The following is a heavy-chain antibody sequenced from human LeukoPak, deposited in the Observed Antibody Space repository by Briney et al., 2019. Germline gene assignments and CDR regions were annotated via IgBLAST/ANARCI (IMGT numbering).Heavy chain of an antibody. CDR3: ARNIQQLVPLYDY. CDR1: GGSISSTNYY. Sequence: SETLSLTCTVSGGSISSTNYYWGWIRQPPGKGLEWIGSIYYSGSTYYNPSLKSRVTISVDTSKNQFSLKLSSVTAADTAVYYCARNIQQLVPLYDYWGQGTLVTVSS. D-gene: IGHD6-13*01. V-gene: IGHV4-39*07. CDR2: IYYSGST. J-gene: IGHJ4*02.